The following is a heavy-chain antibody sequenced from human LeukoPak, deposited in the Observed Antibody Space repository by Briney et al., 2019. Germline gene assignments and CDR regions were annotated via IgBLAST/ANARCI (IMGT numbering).Heavy chain of an antibody. D-gene: IGHD2-2*01. Sequence: GESLQISCQGSGYSFSDYWIGWVRQMPGKGLEWMGIMYPGDSDIRYSPSFQGQVTISADKSISTAYLQWSSLKASDTAMYYCARSEEAMTSQYYYYYYGMDVWGQGTTVTVSS. CDR1: GYSFSDYW. V-gene: IGHV5-51*01. J-gene: IGHJ6*02. CDR3: ARSEEAMTSQYYYYYYGMDV. CDR2: MYPGDSDI.